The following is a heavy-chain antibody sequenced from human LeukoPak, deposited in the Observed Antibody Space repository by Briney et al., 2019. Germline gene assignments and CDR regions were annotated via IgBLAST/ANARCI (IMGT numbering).Heavy chain of an antibody. CDR3: AKGLHNTTPREIDY. D-gene: IGHD1-1*01. CDR1: GFTFSNNA. CDR2: ITGSGGTT. V-gene: IGHV3-23*01. J-gene: IGHJ4*02. Sequence: PGGSLRLSCAASGFTFSNNAMSWVRQAPGKGLEWVSAITGSGGTTYYADSVKGRFTISRDNSKNTLYLQMNSLRAEDTAVYYCAKGLHNTTPREIDYWGQETLATVSS.